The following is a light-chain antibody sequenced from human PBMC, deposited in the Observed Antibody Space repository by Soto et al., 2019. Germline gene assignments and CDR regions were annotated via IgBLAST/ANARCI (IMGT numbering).Light chain of an antibody. Sequence: DIQMTQSPSTLSASVGDSVTITCRASQSISPWLAWYQQKPGKAPTLLIYKASSLEGGVPSRFSGSGSGTDFNITIISLQPDDFASYYCQQYNAYPLTFGGGTKVDIK. CDR3: QQYNAYPLT. CDR1: QSISPW. J-gene: IGKJ4*01. CDR2: KAS. V-gene: IGKV1-5*03.